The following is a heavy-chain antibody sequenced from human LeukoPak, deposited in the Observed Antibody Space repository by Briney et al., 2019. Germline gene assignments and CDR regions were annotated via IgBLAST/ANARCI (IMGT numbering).Heavy chain of an antibody. Sequence: PSETLSLTCAVCGGSYWRWIRREISHSGGTKYNPSLKSRVTISLDTSKKQFSLKLRSVTAADTAVYYCARSGRVVVAAFDYWGQGTLVTVSS. D-gene: IGHD2-15*01. CDR2: ISHSGGT. CDR3: ARSGRVVVAAFDY. CDR1: GGSY. V-gene: IGHV4-34*01. J-gene: IGHJ4*02.